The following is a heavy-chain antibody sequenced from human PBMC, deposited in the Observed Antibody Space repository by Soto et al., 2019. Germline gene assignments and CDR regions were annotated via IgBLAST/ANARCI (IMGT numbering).Heavy chain of an antibody. J-gene: IGHJ4*02. V-gene: IGHV4-39*01. D-gene: IGHD1-26*01. CDR2: MRYSGDT. Sequence: QLHLQQSGPGLVTPSETLSLTCTVSGGSITSSTYYWGWIRQPPGKGLEWIGNMRYSGDTHSDPSLQSRVTISADTPKSQFSLSLSSVTAADTATCYCVCSLGPTTGLDYWGQGILVTVSS. CDR1: GGSITSSTYY. CDR3: VCSLGPTTGLDY.